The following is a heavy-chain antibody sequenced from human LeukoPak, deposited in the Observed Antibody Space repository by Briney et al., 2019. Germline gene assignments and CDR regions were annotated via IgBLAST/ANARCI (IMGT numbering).Heavy chain of an antibody. Sequence: GGSLRLSCAASGFTFSDYYMSWIRQAPGKGLEWVSYISNSGSTRYYADSVKGRFTISRDNAKSLLYLQMNSLRAEDTAVYYCARGDNDFWSGYYYLDYWGQGTLVTVSS. J-gene: IGHJ4*02. CDR2: ISNSGSTR. V-gene: IGHV3-11*04. CDR1: GFTFSDYY. D-gene: IGHD3-3*01. CDR3: ARGDNDFWSGYYYLDY.